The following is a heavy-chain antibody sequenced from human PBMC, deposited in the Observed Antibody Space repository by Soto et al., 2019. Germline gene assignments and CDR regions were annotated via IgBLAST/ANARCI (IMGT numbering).Heavy chain of an antibody. CDR3: ARDQLEGNWFDP. J-gene: IGHJ5*02. CDR2: IYHSGST. CDR1: GGSISSYY. D-gene: IGHD1-1*01. V-gene: IGHV4-59*12. Sequence: SETLSLTCTVSGGSISSYYWSWIRQPPGKGLEWIGYIYHSGSTLYNPSLKSRVTISIDKSKNQFSLKLSSVTAADTAVYYCARDQLEGNWFDPWGQGTLVTVSS.